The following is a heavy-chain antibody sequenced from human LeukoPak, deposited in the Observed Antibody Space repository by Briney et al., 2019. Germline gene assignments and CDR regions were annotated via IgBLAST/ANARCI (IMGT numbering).Heavy chain of an antibody. CDR3: ARGFGYGGNSDH. Sequence: PSETLSPTCTVSGGSISSYDWSWIRQSPGKGLEWIGYFSYSGSTNYNPSLKSRVTISVDTSKNQFSLKLSSVTAADTAVYYCARGFGYGGNSDHWGQGTLVTVSS. CDR2: FSYSGST. CDR1: GGSISSYD. J-gene: IGHJ4*02. V-gene: IGHV4-59*01. D-gene: IGHD4-23*01.